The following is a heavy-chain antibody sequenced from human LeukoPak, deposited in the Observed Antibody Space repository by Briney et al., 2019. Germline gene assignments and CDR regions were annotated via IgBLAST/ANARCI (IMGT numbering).Heavy chain of an antibody. CDR1: GFTVSTNY. V-gene: IGHV3-53*01. J-gene: IGHJ4*02. Sequence: GGSLRLSCAASGFTVSTNYMHWVRQPPGKGLEWVSVIYPGGYTYYADSVQGRFTISRDNAKNSVYLDMNNLRVDDTGVYYCSGRDSSWSPWAYWGQGTLVSVSS. CDR3: SGRDSSWSPWAY. CDR2: IYPGGYT. D-gene: IGHD3-3*01.